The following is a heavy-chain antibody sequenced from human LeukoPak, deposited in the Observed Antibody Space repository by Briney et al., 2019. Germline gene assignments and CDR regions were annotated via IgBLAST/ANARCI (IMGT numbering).Heavy chain of an antibody. CDR1: GFTFSTYS. V-gene: IGHV3-48*04. D-gene: IGHD6-13*01. J-gene: IGHJ4*02. Sequence: GGSLRLSCAASGFTFSTYSMSWVRQAPGKGLEWVAYISSGSSTIFYSDSVKGRFTTSRDNAKNSLYLQMNSLRAEDTAVYYCASSNRSWYSYWSQGSLVTVSS. CDR2: ISSGSSTI. CDR3: ASSNRSWYSY.